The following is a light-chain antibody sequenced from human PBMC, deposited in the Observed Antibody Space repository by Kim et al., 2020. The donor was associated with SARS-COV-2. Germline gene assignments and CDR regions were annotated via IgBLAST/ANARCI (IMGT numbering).Light chain of an antibody. CDR1: SLRRYY. Sequence: ALGQTVRITCQGDSLRRYYASRYQQKPGQAPVLVIYGKNNRPSGIPDRFSGSSSGNTASLTITGAQAEDEADYYCNSRDSSGNHYVFGTGTKVTVL. J-gene: IGLJ1*01. V-gene: IGLV3-19*01. CDR2: GKN. CDR3: NSRDSSGNHYV.